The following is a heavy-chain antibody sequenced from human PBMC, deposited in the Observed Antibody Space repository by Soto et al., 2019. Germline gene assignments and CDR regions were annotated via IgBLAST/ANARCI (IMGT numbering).Heavy chain of an antibody. D-gene: IGHD4-17*01. CDR1: GGSFSSYY. CDR3: AHGGYGDYVYAFDI. V-gene: IGHV4-34*01. CDR2: INHSGST. J-gene: IGHJ3*02. Sequence: PSETLSLTCAVYGGSFSSYYWSWIRQPPGKGLEWIGEINHSGSTNYNPSLKSRVTISVDTSKNQFSLKLSSVTAADTAVYYCAHGGYGDYVYAFDIWGQGTMVTVSS.